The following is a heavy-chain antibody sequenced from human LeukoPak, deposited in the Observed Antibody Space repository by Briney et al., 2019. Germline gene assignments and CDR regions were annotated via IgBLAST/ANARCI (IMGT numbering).Heavy chain of an antibody. CDR3: ATGGHWFDH. CDR2: IKSKTDGGTT. J-gene: IGHJ5*02. Sequence: GGSLRLSCAASGFTFSNTYMSWVRQAPGKGLEWVGRIKSKTDGGTTDYAAPVKGRFTISRDDSTKTLYLQMNGLTTEDTAMFYCATGGHWFDHWGQGTLVTVSS. V-gene: IGHV3-15*01. CDR1: GFTFSNTY.